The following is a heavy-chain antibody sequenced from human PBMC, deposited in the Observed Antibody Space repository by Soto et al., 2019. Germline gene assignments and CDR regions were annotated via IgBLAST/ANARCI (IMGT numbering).Heavy chain of an antibody. CDR1: GGSISSSRSY. CDR2: IFYSGST. D-gene: IGHD3-10*01. V-gene: IGHV4-39*01. Sequence: QLQLQESGPGLVKASETLSLTCNVSGGSISSSRSYWAWIRQPPGKGLEWIANIFYSGSTYYNPSLRSRVTESVDTSKTQFPLSRGSVTAADTAVYYGGRQPTPLVIDLWFDPWAQETLSPSPQ. CDR3: GRQPTPLVIDLWFDP. J-gene: IGHJ5*02.